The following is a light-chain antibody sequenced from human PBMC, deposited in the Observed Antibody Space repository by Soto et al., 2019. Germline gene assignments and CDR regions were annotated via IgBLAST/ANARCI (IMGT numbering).Light chain of an antibody. CDR2: DAS. CDR1: QSISTY. CDR3: QQYNTHYT. Sequence: DIQMTQSPSTLSASVGDRVTITCRASQSISTYLAWYQQTPGKAPKLLIYDASSLESGVPSRFSGSGSGTEFTLSISSLQPDDFATYYCQQYNTHYTFGQGTKLEIK. J-gene: IGKJ2*01. V-gene: IGKV1-5*01.